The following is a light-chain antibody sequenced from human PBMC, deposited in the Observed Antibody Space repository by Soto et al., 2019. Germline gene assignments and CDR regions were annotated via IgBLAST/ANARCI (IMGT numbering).Light chain of an antibody. Sequence: DLQMTQSPSSLSASEGDRVTITCQASQDISNYLNWYQQKPGKAPKLLIYDASNLKTGVPSRFSGSGSGTDFTFTISSLQPEDIATYYCQQYHNLPPFTFGPGTKVDIK. J-gene: IGKJ3*01. CDR1: QDISNY. CDR3: QQYHNLPPFT. CDR2: DAS. V-gene: IGKV1-33*01.